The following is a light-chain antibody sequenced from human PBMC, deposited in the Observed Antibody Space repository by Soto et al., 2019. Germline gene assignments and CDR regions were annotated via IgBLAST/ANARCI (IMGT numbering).Light chain of an antibody. J-gene: IGKJ2*01. V-gene: IGKV3-15*01. CDR1: QSIGSL. Sequence: ETVMTQSPATLSVSPGEGATLSCRASQSIGSLLAWYQQKPGQAPRLLIYGAATRAAGIPARFSGSGSGTEFSLTISRLESEDFAVYYCQQYRHWPPKPFGQGTKLEIK. CDR2: GAA. CDR3: QQYRHWPPKP.